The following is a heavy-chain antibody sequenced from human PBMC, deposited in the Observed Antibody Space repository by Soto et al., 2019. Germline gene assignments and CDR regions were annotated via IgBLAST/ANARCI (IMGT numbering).Heavy chain of an antibody. V-gene: IGHV4-31*03. Sequence: SETLSLTCTVSGCSISSGGYYWSWIRQHPGKGLEWIGYIYYSGSTYYNPSLKSRVTISVDTSKNQFSLKLSSVTAADTAVYYCARDLRLLYYYDSSGYQLRGAFDIWGQGTMVTVSS. D-gene: IGHD3-22*01. CDR1: GCSISSGGYY. CDR3: ARDLRLLYYYDSSGYQLRGAFDI. CDR2: IYYSGST. J-gene: IGHJ3*02.